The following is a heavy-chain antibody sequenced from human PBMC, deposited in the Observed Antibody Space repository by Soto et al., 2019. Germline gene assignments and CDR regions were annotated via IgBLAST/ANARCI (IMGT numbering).Heavy chain of an antibody. CDR3: ARDGTVTTSGFNWFDP. CDR1: GYTLTELS. V-gene: IGHV1-24*01. Sequence: ASVKVSCKVSGYTLTELSMHWVRQAPGKGLEWMGGFDPEDGETIYAQKFQGRVTMTEDTSTDTAYMELTSLTSDDTALYYCARDGTVTTSGFNWFDPWGQGTLVTVSS. CDR2: FDPEDGET. J-gene: IGHJ5*02. D-gene: IGHD4-4*01.